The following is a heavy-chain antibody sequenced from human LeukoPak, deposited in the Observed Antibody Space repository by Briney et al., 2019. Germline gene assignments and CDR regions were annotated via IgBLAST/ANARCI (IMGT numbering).Heavy chain of an antibody. J-gene: IGHJ4*02. CDR2: IYGDTTT. V-gene: IGHV3-66*01. Sequence: XXRHAPXKXLEWVSIIYGDTTTYYADSVKGRFTIFRDNSRNTLYLQMNSLRAEDTAVYYCARAAGSSWFAYWGQGTLVTVSS. D-gene: IGHD6-13*01. CDR3: ARAAGSSWFAY.